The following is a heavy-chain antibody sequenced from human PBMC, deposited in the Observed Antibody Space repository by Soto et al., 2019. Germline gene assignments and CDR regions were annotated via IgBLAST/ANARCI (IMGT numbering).Heavy chain of an antibody. Sequence: GGSLRHRCTASAFTFRTGAYNWVRQAPGKGLEWVGRIKSQNDGGTTDYAAPVRDRFSISKDDSINTLYLQMNSLQTEDTGVYFCTADLPAFIPQVVSWSQGT. CDR3: TADLPAFIPQVVS. CDR1: AFTFRTGA. J-gene: IGHJ5*02. D-gene: IGHD2-15*01. V-gene: IGHV3-15*07. CDR2: IKSQNDGGTT.